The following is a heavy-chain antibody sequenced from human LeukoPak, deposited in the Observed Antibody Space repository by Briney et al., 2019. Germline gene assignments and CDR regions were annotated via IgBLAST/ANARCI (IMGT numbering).Heavy chain of an antibody. D-gene: IGHD6-13*01. V-gene: IGHV3-48*03. Sequence: GGSLRLSYAASGFTFSSFEMNWVRQAPGKGLEWVSYISSSGSTIYYADSVKGRFTISRDNAKNSLYLQMNSLRAEDTAVYYCASSHGIAAAGFDYWGQGTLVTVSS. J-gene: IGHJ4*02. CDR3: ASSHGIAAAGFDY. CDR2: ISSSGSTI. CDR1: GFTFSSFE.